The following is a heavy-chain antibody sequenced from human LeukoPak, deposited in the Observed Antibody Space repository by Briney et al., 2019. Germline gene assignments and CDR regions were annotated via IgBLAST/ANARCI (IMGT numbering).Heavy chain of an antibody. Sequence: GGSLRLSCAASGFTFSSYAMSWLRQAPGKGLEWVSAISGSGGSTYYADSVKGRFTISRDNSKNTLYPQMSSLRAEDTAVYYXXXXXXXXXXXXXXAQGYYGMDVWGQGTTVTVSS. V-gene: IGHV3-23*01. CDR2: ISGSGGST. CDR3: XXXXXXXXXXXXXAQGYYGMDV. J-gene: IGHJ6*02. CDR1: GFTFSSYA.